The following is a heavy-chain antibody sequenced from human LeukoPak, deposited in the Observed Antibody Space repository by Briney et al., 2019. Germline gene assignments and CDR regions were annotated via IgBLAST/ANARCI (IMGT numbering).Heavy chain of an antibody. J-gene: IGHJ4*02. CDR3: ARDKNPGRTATYYFDY. CDR1: GYTFTSYY. CDR2: INSSGGST. V-gene: IGHV1-46*04. Sequence: GASVKVSCKASGYTFTSYYMHWVRQAPGQGLEWMGIINSSGGSTSYAQKLQGRVTMTRGTSTSTVYMELSSLRSEDTAVYYCARDKNPGRTATYYFDYWGQGTLVTVSS. D-gene: IGHD1-1*01.